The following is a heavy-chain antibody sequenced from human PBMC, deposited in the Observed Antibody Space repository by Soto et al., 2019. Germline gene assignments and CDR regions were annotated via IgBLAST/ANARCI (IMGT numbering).Heavy chain of an antibody. V-gene: IGHV3-30*18. CDR3: VKQWVSGHDWGHFDY. CDR1: GFTFSSSG. D-gene: IGHD5-12*01. CDR2: ISYDGINK. J-gene: IGHJ4*02. Sequence: QVQLVESGGGVVQPGRSLRLSCAASGFTFSSSGMHWVRQAPGKGLEWVAYISYDGINKFYTDAVKGRFTISRDISTNPPYMAMNRLGAGDKAVYYRVKQWVSGHDWGHFDYWGQGTLVIVSS.